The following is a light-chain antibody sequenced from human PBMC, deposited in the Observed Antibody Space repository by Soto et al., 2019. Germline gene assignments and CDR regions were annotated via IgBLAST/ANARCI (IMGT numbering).Light chain of an antibody. Sequence: QSVLTQPASVSGSPGQSITISCTGTSSDDGSYNLVSWYQQYPGKAPKLMIYEDDERPSGVSNRFSGSKSGNTASLTISGLQAEDEAYYYCYSYAGRSTSVFGGGTKLTVL. V-gene: IGLV2-23*01. J-gene: IGLJ2*01. CDR2: EDD. CDR3: YSYAGRSTSV. CDR1: SSDDGSYNL.